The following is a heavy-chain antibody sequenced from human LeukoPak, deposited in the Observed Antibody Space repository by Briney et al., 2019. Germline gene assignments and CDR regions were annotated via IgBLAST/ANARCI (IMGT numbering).Heavy chain of an antibody. J-gene: IGHJ5*02. CDR3: ARDAVPSGRSWFDP. D-gene: IGHD4-17*01. CDR1: GFTFEDYG. V-gene: IGHV3-20*04. Sequence: GGSLRLSCTVSGFTFEDYGMNWVRQVPGKEPEWVSGLNWNGGGRRYADSVKGRFIISRDNAKGVPYLQLNDLRVEDTALYYCARDAVPSGRSWFDPWGQGTLVTVSS. CDR2: LNWNGGGR.